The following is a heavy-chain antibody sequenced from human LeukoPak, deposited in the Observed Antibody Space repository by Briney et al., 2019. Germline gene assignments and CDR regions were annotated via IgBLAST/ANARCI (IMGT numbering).Heavy chain of an antibody. CDR1: EFTFSSYS. CDR2: ITNSGNSK. V-gene: IGHV3-48*01. Sequence: GGSLRLSCAASEFTFSSYSMNWVRQAPGKGLEWVSYITNSGNSKSYADSVKGRFTISRDNAKNSLYLQMNSLRAEDTAVYYCARGPPLFDPWGQGTLVTVSS. CDR3: ARGPPLFDP. J-gene: IGHJ5*02.